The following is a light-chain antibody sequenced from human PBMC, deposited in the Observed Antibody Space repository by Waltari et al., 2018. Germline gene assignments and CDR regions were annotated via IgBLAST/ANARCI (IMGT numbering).Light chain of an antibody. CDR1: QSVGSS. Sequence: EIVLTQSPATLSLSPGERATLSCRTSQSVGSSLAWYQQKPGQAPRLLIYDASNRATGIPARFSGSGSGTDFTLTISSLEPEDFALDYCHQRSNWPQLTFGGGTKVEIK. CDR2: DAS. CDR3: HQRSNWPQLT. V-gene: IGKV3-11*01. J-gene: IGKJ4*01.